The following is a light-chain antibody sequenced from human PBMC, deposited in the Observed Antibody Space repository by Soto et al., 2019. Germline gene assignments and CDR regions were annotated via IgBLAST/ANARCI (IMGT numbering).Light chain of an antibody. CDR2: AAS. CDR1: QGISNY. CDR3: XXXXXAPXT. V-gene: IGKV1-27*01. Sequence: DIQMTQSPSSLSASVGDRVTITCRASQGISNYLAWFQQKPGKVPKLLIYAASTLQSGVPSRFSGSGSGTDFTLTIXXXQXXXXXTXXXXXXXXAPXTFGPGTKVDIK. J-gene: IGKJ3*01.